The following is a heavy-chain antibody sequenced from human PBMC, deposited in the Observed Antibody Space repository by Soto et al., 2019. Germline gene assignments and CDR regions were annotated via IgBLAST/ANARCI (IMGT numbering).Heavy chain of an antibody. CDR2: ISSSCSTI. J-gene: IGHJ4*02. V-gene: IGHV3-48*03. Sequence: PGVSLRLSCAASGFTFSSYEINWVRQAPGKGLEWVSYISSSCSTIYYSDSVKGRFTISRDNAKNSQYLQMNSLRAADTAVSYCARDPGSSSWPEDYWGQGTLVTVSS. CDR3: ARDPGSSSWPEDY. CDR1: GFTFSSYE. D-gene: IGHD6-13*01.